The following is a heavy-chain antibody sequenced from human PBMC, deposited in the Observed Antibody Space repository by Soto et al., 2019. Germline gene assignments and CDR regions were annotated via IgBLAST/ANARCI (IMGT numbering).Heavy chain of an antibody. D-gene: IGHD6-13*01. J-gene: IGHJ4*02. Sequence: PGGSLRLSCAASGFTVSSHYMSWVRQAPGKGLEWVSLIYNNGNTYYADSVKGRFTISRDISKNTVYLQMNSLRAEDTAVYYCAREGSSSWTGYYFDYWGQGTLVTVSS. V-gene: IGHV3-66*03. CDR2: IYNNGNT. CDR3: AREGSSSWTGYYFDY. CDR1: GFTVSSHY.